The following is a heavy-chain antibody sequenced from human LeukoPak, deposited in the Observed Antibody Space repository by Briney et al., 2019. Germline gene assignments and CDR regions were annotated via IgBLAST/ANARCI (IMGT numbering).Heavy chain of an antibody. V-gene: IGHV4-39*01. CDR3: ARIMQGFDY. Sequence: SETLSLTCTVSGGSISSSSYYWGWLRQPPGEGLEWIGSIYYSGSTYYNPSLKSRVTISVDTSKNQFSLKLSSVTAADTAVYYCARIMQGFDYWGQGTLVTVSS. CDR2: IYYSGST. CDR1: GGSISSSSYY. J-gene: IGHJ4*02.